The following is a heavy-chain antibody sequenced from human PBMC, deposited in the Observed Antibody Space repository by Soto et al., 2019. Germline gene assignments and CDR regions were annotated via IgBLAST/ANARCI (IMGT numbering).Heavy chain of an antibody. D-gene: IGHD3-10*01. V-gene: IGHV3-30*18. J-gene: IGHJ4*02. CDR2: ISYDGSNK. CDR1: GFTFSSYG. CDR3: AKDRRAITMVRGVMTVSYFDY. Sequence: GGSLRLSCAASGFTFSSYGMHWVRQAPGKGLEWVAVISYDGSNKYYADSVKGRFTISRDNSKNTLYLQMNSLRAKDTAVYYCAKDRRAITMVRGVMTVSYFDYWGQGTLVTVSS.